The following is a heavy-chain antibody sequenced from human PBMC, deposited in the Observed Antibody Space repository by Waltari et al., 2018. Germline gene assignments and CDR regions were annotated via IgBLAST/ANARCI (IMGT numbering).Heavy chain of an antibody. D-gene: IGHD4-17*01. CDR2: IYYRVSP. CDR1: GGSISSSSYY. J-gene: IGHJ4*02. CDR3: ARNRKYGFYVDY. Sequence: QLQLQESGPGLVKPSETLSLTCTVSGGSISSSSYYWGWIRQPPGKGLEWIGSIYYRVSPYCNPSLKSRVTIAVDTSKNQFSLKRGSVTAADTAVYYCARNRKYGFYVDYWGQGTLVTVSS. V-gene: IGHV4-39*01.